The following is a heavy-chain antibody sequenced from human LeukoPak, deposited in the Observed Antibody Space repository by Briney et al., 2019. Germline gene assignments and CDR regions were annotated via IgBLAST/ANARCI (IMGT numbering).Heavy chain of an antibody. D-gene: IGHD3-22*01. CDR3: AREKYYYDSSGYYPFDY. V-gene: IGHV1-2*06. Sequence: ASVKVSCKASGYTFTGYYMHWVRQAPGQGLEWMGRINPNSGGTNYAQKFQGRVTMTRDTSISTAYMELSRLRSDDTAVYYCAREKYYYDSSGYYPFDYWGQGPLVTVSS. CDR1: GYTFTGYY. J-gene: IGHJ4*02. CDR2: INPNSGGT.